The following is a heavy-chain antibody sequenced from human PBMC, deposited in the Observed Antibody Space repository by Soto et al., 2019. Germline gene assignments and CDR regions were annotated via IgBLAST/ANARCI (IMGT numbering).Heavy chain of an antibody. CDR1: GGSIISSNW. D-gene: IGHD6-13*01. CDR2: IFHSGST. J-gene: IGHJ4*02. Sequence: QVQLQESGPGLVKPSGTLSLTCAVSGGSIISSNWWSWVRQPPGKGLEWIGEIFHSGSTNYNPSLNSRVTISLDRSKSQFSLTLSSVTAADTAVYFCARNAAAAENYFDSWGQGTLVTVSS. CDR3: ARNAAAAENYFDS. V-gene: IGHV4-4*02.